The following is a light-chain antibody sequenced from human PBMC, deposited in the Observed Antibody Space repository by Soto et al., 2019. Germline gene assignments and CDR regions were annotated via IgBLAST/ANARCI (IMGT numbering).Light chain of an antibody. J-gene: IGKJ5*01. V-gene: IGKV1-9*01. CDR2: AAS. CDR3: QQLNSYPIT. CDR1: QGLSSD. Sequence: DIQLTQSPSFLSASAGDRVTITCRASQGLSSDLAWYQQEPGKAPKLLIYAASTLQSGVPSRFSGSGSGTEFTLTISSLQPEDFATYYCQQLNSYPITFGQGTRLEIK.